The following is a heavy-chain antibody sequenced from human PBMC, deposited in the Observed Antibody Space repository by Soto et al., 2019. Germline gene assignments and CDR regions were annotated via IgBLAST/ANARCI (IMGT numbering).Heavy chain of an antibody. J-gene: IGHJ6*02. V-gene: IGHV1-69*06. CDR3: ARSGYDYAYYYGMDV. Sequence: SVKVSCKASGGTFSSYAISWVRQAPGQGLEWMGGIIPIFGTANYAQKFQGRVTITADKSTSTAYMELSSLRSEDTAVYYCARSGYDYAYYYGMDVWGQGTTVTVSS. CDR1: GGTFSSYA. D-gene: IGHD5-12*01. CDR2: IIPIFGTA.